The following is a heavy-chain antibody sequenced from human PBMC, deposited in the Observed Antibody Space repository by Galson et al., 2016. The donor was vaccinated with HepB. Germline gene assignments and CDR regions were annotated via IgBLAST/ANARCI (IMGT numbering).Heavy chain of an antibody. CDR2: IFSAGTT. J-gene: IGHJ3*02. V-gene: IGHV3-53*01. D-gene: IGHD3-22*01. CDR1: GFSVSSNY. CDR3: ARALLIYSRVLHAFDI. Sequence: SLRLSCAASGFSVSSNYLSWVRQAPGKGLEWVSVIFSAGTTYYADSVKGRFTISRDNSKNTLYLQMNSLRAADTAVYYCARALLIYSRVLHAFDIRGQGTVVTVSS.